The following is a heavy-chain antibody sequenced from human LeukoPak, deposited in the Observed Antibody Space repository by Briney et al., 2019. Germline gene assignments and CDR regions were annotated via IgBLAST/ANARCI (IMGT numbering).Heavy chain of an antibody. CDR1: GGSISSYY. Sequence: SETLSLTCTVSGGSISSYYWSWIRQPPGKGLEWIGYIYYSGSTNYNPSLKSRVTISVDTSKNQFSLKLSSATAADTAVYYCASIRDYDFWSGYYYVDYWGQGTLVTVSS. CDR2: IYYSGST. D-gene: IGHD3-3*01. CDR3: ASIRDYDFWSGYYYVDY. J-gene: IGHJ4*02. V-gene: IGHV4-59*01.